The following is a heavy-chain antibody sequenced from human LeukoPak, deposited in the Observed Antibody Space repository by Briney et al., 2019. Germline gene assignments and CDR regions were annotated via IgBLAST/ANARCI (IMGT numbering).Heavy chain of an antibody. CDR3: ARTLLYGVGAFDI. Sequence: GGSLRLSCAASGFTVSSNYMSWVRQAPGKGLEWVSYISSSGSTIYYADSVKGRFTISRDNAKNSLYLQMNSLRAEDTAVYYCARTLLYGVGAFDIWGQGTMVTVSS. D-gene: IGHD4-17*01. CDR1: GFTVSSNY. J-gene: IGHJ3*02. V-gene: IGHV3-11*01. CDR2: ISSSGSTI.